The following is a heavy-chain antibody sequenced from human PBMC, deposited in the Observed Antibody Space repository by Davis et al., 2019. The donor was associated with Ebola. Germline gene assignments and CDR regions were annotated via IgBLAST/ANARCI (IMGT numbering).Heavy chain of an antibody. J-gene: IGHJ4*02. CDR3: AKDPAGHAAGDDY. CDR2: ISASGGST. V-gene: IGHV3-23*01. Sequence: SLKTPCAASGFTFSSYAMSWVRQAPGKGLEWVSAISASGGSTYYADSVKGRFTISRDTSKNTLYLHMNYLRLEDTAIYYCAKDPAGHAAGDDYWGQGTLVTVSS. D-gene: IGHD2-2*01. CDR1: GFTFSSYA.